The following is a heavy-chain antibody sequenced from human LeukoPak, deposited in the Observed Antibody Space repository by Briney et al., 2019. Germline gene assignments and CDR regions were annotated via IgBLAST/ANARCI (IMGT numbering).Heavy chain of an antibody. CDR1: GYTFTSYA. Sequence: ASVKVSCKASGYTFTSYAIHWVRQAPGQRLEWMGWINAGNGNTRYSQKFQGRVTITRDTSASTAYMELNSLRAEDTAVYYCAREPFWSGYYSNLHFDYWGQGTLVTVSS. D-gene: IGHD3-3*01. CDR3: AREPFWSGYYSNLHFDY. CDR2: INAGNGNT. J-gene: IGHJ4*02. V-gene: IGHV1-3*01.